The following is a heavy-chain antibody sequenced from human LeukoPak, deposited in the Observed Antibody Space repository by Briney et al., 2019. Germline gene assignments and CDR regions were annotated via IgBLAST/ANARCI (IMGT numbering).Heavy chain of an antibody. CDR1: VGSISSSSYY. J-gene: IGHJ6*02. Sequence: SESLSLTCTVSVGSISSSSYYWGWIRQPPGKGLEWIGSIYYSGSTYYNPSLKSRVTISVDTSKNQFSLKLSSVTAADTAVYYCASGGSFRITIFGVVPNYYGMDVWGQGTTVTVSS. D-gene: IGHD3-3*01. V-gene: IGHV4-39*01. CDR3: ASGGSFRITIFGVVPNYYGMDV. CDR2: IYYSGST.